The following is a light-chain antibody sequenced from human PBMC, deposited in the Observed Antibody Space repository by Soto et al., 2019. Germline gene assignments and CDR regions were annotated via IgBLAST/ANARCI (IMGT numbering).Light chain of an antibody. V-gene: IGLV2-8*01. CDR3: SSYPASNLLCV. J-gene: IGLJ2*01. Sequence: QSALTQPPSASGSPGQSVTISCIGTGSDVGGYNYVSWYQQHPGKAPKLMIYEVSKRPSGVPHRFSGSKSGNTASLTFSGQDDEDEDDYYCSSYPASNLLCVFGGGTKLTVL. CDR2: EVS. CDR1: GSDVGGYNY.